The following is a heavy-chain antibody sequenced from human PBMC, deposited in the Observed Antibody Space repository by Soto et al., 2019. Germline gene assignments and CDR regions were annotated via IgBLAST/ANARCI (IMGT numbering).Heavy chain of an antibody. V-gene: IGHV1-18*01. CDR2: ISAYNGNT. Sequence: QVQLVQSGAEVKKPGASVKVSCKASGYTFTSYGISWVRQAPGQGLEWMGWISAYNGNTNYAQKLQGRVTMTTDTSTSTAYMELRSLRSDDTAVYYCARDLRDIVVVPAATHHGQDDAFDIWGQGTMVTVSS. CDR1: GYTFTSYG. J-gene: IGHJ3*02. CDR3: ARDLRDIVVVPAATHHGQDDAFDI. D-gene: IGHD2-2*01.